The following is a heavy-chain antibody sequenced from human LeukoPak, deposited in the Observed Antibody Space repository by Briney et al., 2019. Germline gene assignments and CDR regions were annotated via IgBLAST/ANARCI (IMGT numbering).Heavy chain of an antibody. Sequence: QTGGSLRLSCAASGFTFSSYAMHWVRQAPGKGLEWVAVISYDGSNKYYADSVKGRFTISRDNSKNTLYLQMNSLRAEDTAVYYCASTIQLYLFDYWGQGTLVTVSS. D-gene: IGHD5-18*01. CDR1: GFTFSSYA. CDR3: ASTIQLYLFDY. J-gene: IGHJ4*02. V-gene: IGHV3-30*04. CDR2: ISYDGSNK.